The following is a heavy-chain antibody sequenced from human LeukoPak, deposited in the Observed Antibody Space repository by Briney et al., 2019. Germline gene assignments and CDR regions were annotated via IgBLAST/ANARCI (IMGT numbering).Heavy chain of an antibody. V-gene: IGHV3-23*01. CDR3: AKAAWGLRLGELSESDY. CDR2: ISGSGGST. D-gene: IGHD3-16*02. J-gene: IGHJ4*02. CDR1: GFTFSSYA. Sequence: GGSLRLSCAASGFTFSSYAMSWVRQAPGKGLEWVSAISGSGGSTYYADSVKGRFTISRDNSKSTLYLQMNSLRAEDTAVYYCAKAAWGLRLGELSESDYWGQGTLVTVSS.